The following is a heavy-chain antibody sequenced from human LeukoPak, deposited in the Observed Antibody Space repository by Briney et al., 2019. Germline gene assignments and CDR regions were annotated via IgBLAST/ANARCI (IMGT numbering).Heavy chain of an antibody. D-gene: IGHD3-22*01. J-gene: IGHJ4*02. V-gene: IGHV3-30*18. CDR3: AKLGFDSSGSHTLFDY. CDR2: ISYDGRNN. Sequence: GGSLRLSCAASGFTFSSYAMHWVRQGPGKGLEWLAIISYDGRNNHYGDSVKGRFTISRDNSKNTLHLQMNSLRAEDTAVYYCAKLGFDSSGSHTLFDYWGQGTQVTVSS. CDR1: GFTFSSYA.